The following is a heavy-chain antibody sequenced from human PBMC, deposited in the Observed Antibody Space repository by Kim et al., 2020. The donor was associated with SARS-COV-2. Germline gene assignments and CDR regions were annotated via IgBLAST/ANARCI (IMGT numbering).Heavy chain of an antibody. D-gene: IGHD3-10*01. CDR2: ISWNSGSI. J-gene: IGHJ4*02. V-gene: IGHV3-9*01. CDR3: AKDRGSSGSYSDY. CDR1: GFTFDDYA. Sequence: GGSLRLSCAASGFTFDDYAMHWVRQAPGKGLEWVSGISWNSGSIGYADSVKGRFTISRDNAKNSLYLQMNRLRAEDTAWYYCAKDRGSSGSYSDYWGQGT.